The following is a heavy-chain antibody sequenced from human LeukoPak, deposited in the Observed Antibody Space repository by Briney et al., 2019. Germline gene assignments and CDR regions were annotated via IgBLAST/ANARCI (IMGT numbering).Heavy chain of an antibody. J-gene: IGHJ4*02. CDR2: IKQDGSEK. Sequence: GGSLRLSCAASGFTFSSYWMSWVRQAPGKGLEWVANIKQDGSEKYYVDSVKGRFTISRDNAKNSLYLQMNSLRAEDTAVYYCARVLLWFGDHDYYFDYWGQGTLVTVSS. CDR3: ARVLLWFGDHDYYFDY. V-gene: IGHV3-7*01. D-gene: IGHD3-10*01. CDR1: GFTFSSYW.